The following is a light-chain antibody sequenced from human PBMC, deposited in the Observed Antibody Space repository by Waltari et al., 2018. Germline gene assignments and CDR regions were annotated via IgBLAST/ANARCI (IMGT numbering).Light chain of an antibody. CDR2: WAS. Sequence: DIVMTQSPDSLAVSLGERATINRKSSQSVLYSSNNKNYLAWYQQKPGQPPKLLIYWASTRESGVPDRFSGSGSGTDFTLTISSLQAEDVAVYYCQQYYSTPPYTFGQGTKLGIK. CDR1: QSVLYSSNNKNY. CDR3: QQYYSTPPYT. V-gene: IGKV4-1*01. J-gene: IGKJ2*01.